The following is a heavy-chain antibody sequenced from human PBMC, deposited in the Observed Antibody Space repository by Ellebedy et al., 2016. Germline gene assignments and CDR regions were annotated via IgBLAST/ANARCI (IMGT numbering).Heavy chain of an antibody. V-gene: IGHV3-48*04. CDR2: ISGDSQSV. CDR3: ATSRAEVGLLSFFDF. D-gene: IGHD1-26*01. Sequence: GESLKISCGASGFTFKTWTMNWLRQAPGKGLEWLSSISGDSQSVNYTDSVRGRFTISRDNAKNSLSLHIGSLRAEDTAIYHCATSRAEVGLLSFFDFWGRGVLVTVSS. CDR1: GFTFKTWT. J-gene: IGHJ4*02.